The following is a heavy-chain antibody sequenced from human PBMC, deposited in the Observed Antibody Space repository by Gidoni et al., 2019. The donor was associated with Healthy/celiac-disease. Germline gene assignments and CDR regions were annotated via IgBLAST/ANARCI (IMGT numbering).Heavy chain of an antibody. J-gene: IGHJ4*02. CDR1: GFTFSSYA. V-gene: IGHV3-23*01. CDR3: AKVAAADTAMVTEFDY. CDR2: ISCSGGST. D-gene: IGHD5-18*01. Sequence: EVQLLESGGGLVQPGGSLRLYCSASGFTFSSYAMSWVRQAPGKGLEGVSAISCSGGSTYYADSVKGRFTISRDNSKNTLYLQMNSLRAEDTAVYYCAKVAAADTAMVTEFDYWGQGTLVTVSS.